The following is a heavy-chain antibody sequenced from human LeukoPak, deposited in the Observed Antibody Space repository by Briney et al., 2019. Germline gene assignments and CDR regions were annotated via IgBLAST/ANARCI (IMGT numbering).Heavy chain of an antibody. Sequence: GGSLRLSCAASGFSFNTYGIHWVRQAPGKGLEWVAFIRYDGSNECYADSVKGRFTISIDNAKNSLYLQMNSLRAEDTAVYYCARDVGGSVDYWGQGTLVTVSS. D-gene: IGHD3-10*01. CDR1: GFSFNTYG. CDR2: IRYDGSNE. J-gene: IGHJ4*02. V-gene: IGHV3-30*02. CDR3: ARDVGGSVDY.